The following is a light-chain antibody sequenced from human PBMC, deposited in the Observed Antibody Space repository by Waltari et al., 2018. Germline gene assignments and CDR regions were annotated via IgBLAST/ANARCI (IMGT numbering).Light chain of an antibody. CDR1: VLAKKY. J-gene: IGLJ2*01. CDR3: YCAIDNYKRD. V-gene: IGLV3-27*01. CDR2: KDN. Sequence: SSELTQPSSVSVSPGQTARITCSGDVLAKKYVRWFQQKPGQAPQLIIFKDNERPSGIPVRFSGSSSGTTVTLSIRGAQVDDEAVYYCYCAIDNYKRDFGGGTKLTVL.